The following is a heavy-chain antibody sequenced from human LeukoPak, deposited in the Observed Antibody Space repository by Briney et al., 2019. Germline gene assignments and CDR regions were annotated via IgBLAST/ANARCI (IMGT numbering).Heavy chain of an antibody. CDR2: INHSGST. CDR1: GGSFSGYY. J-gene: IGHJ4*02. D-gene: IGHD2-15*01. CDR3: ARARYCSGGSCHNYFDY. Sequence: PSETLSLTCAVYGGSFSGYYWSWIRQPPGKGLEWIGEINHSGSTNYNPSLKSRVTISVDTSKNQFSLKLSSVTAADTAVYYCARARYCSGGSCHNYFDYWGQGTLVTVSS. V-gene: IGHV4-34*01.